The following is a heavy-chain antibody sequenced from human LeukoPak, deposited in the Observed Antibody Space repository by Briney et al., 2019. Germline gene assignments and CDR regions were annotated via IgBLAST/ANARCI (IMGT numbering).Heavy chain of an antibody. J-gene: IGHJ4*02. Sequence: GGSLRLSCAASGFTFSPYWMHWVRQAPGKGLVWVSHINTDGSTTTYADSVKGRFTISRDNAKSTLYLQMNSLRAEDTAVYYCAKDPSVGATSLWGQGTLVTVSS. D-gene: IGHD1-26*01. CDR2: INTDGSTT. CDR3: AKDPSVGATSL. V-gene: IGHV3-74*01. CDR1: GFTFSPYW.